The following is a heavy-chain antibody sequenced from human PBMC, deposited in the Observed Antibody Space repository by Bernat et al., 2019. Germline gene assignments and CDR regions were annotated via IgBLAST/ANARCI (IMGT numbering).Heavy chain of an antibody. CDR1: GFTFSSYG. D-gene: IGHD4-17*01. CDR2: IWYDGSNK. V-gene: IGHV3-33*01. CDR3: ARADYGDYFWYFDL. J-gene: IGHJ2*01. Sequence: QVQLVESGGGVVQPGRSLRLSCAASGFTFSSYGMHWVRQAPGKGLEWVAVIWYDGSNKYYADSVKGRFTISRDNSKNTLYLQMNSLRAEDTAVYYCARADYGDYFWYFDLWGRGTLVTVSS.